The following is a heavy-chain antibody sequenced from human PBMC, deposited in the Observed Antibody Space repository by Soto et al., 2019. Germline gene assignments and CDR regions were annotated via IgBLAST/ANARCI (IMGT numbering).Heavy chain of an antibody. Sequence: QVQLVESGGGVVQPGRSLRLSCAASGFTFSSYAMHWVRRAPGKGLEWMAVMSYDGSNKYYADSVKGRFTISRDNSKNTLYLQMNSLRPEDAGVYYCGSDGGAYWGQGTLVIVSS. CDR3: GSDGGAY. CDR1: GFTFSSYA. V-gene: IGHV3-30-3*01. CDR2: MSYDGSNK. J-gene: IGHJ4*02. D-gene: IGHD3-16*01.